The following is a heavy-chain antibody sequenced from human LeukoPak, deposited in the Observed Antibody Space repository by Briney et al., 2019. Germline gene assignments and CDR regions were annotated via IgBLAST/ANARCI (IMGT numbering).Heavy chain of an antibody. CDR1: GFTFSGSA. CDR3: TRPGEYQLLPFDY. Sequence: GGYLRLYCAASGFTFSGSAMHWVRQASGKGLEWVGRIRSKANSYATAYAASVKGRFTISRDDSKNTAYLQMNSLKTEDTAVYYCTRPGEYQLLPFDYWGQGTLVTVSS. J-gene: IGHJ4*02. V-gene: IGHV3-73*01. CDR2: IRSKANSYAT. D-gene: IGHD2-2*01.